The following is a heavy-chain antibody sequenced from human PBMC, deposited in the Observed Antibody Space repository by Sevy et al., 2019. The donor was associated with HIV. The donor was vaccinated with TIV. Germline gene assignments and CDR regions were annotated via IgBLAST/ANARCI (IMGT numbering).Heavy chain of an antibody. D-gene: IGHD2-8*01. CDR3: AREGCTRPHDY. V-gene: IGHV3-23*01. Sequence: GGSPRLSCAASGFAFYDYSMSWIRQAPGKGLEWVATFSFGCGKINYADSVKGRFTISRDNSKNSFYLQMNSLRVEDTALYYCAREGCTRPHDYWGQGTRVTVSS. CDR2: FSFGCGKI. CDR1: GFAFYDYS. J-gene: IGHJ4*02.